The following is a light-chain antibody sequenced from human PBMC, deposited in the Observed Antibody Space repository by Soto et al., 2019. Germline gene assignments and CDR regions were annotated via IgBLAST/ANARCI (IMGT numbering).Light chain of an antibody. Sequence: QSALTQPASVSGSPGQSLTISCTGTSSDVGGYNYVSWYQHHPGKVPKLMIYDVSNRPSGVSNRFSGSKSGNTASLTISGLQAEDEADYYCSSYTSSSTLDVVFGGGTKVTVL. CDR2: DVS. J-gene: IGLJ2*01. V-gene: IGLV2-14*03. CDR1: SSDVGGYNY. CDR3: SSYTSSSTLDVV.